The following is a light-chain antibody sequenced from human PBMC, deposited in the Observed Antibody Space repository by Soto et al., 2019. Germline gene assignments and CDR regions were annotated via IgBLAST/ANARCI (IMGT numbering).Light chain of an antibody. CDR2: EGS. J-gene: IGLJ1*01. V-gene: IGLV2-23*01. CDR3: CSYAGSSTPLYV. Sequence: ALTQPASVSGSPGQSITISCTGTSSDVGSYNLVSWYQQHPGKAPKLMIYEGSKRPSGVSNRFSGSKSGNTASLTISGLQAEDEADYYCCSYAGSSTPLYVFGTGTKVTVL. CDR1: SSDVGSYNL.